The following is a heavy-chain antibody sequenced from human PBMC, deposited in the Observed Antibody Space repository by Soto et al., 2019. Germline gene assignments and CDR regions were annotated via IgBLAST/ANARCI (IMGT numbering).Heavy chain of an antibody. Sequence: PGVSLRLSCEGSGFTFSSYEMNWVRQAPGKGLEWVSYISSSGSTKNYADSVKGRFTISRDNVKNSLYLQMNSLRAEDTAVYYCARVPRNFYYNGMDVWGQGTTVTVSS. CDR2: ISSSGSTK. CDR1: GFTFSSYE. CDR3: ARVPRNFYYNGMDV. J-gene: IGHJ6*02. V-gene: IGHV3-48*03.